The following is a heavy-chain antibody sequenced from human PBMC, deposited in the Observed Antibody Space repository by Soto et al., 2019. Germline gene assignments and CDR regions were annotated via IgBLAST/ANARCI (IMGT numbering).Heavy chain of an antibody. J-gene: IGHJ4*02. D-gene: IGHD2-2*01. V-gene: IGHV3-74*01. CDR2: INSDGSST. Sequence: EVQLVESGGGLVQPGGSLRLSCAASGFTFSSYWMHWVRQAPGKGLVWVSRINSDGSSTRDADSVKGRFTISRDNAKNTLYLQMHSLRAEDTAVYYCARCTTYYFDYWGQGTLVTVSS. CDR1: GFTFSSYW. CDR3: ARCTTYYFDY.